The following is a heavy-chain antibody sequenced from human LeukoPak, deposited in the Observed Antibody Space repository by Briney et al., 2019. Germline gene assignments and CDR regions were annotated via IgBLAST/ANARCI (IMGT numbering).Heavy chain of an antibody. CDR1: GGSLSGYY. CDR3: ARGPRMAIAAAGTISGSFDY. D-gene: IGHD6-13*01. CDR2: INHSGIT. Sequence: SETLSHTRALYGGSLSGYYWSWMRQPPGKGLEWRGEINHSGITNYNASLKTRVTISVDTSKTQSSLKLSSVTAADTAVYYCARGPRMAIAAAGTISGSFDYWGQGTLVTVSS. V-gene: IGHV4-34*01. J-gene: IGHJ4*02.